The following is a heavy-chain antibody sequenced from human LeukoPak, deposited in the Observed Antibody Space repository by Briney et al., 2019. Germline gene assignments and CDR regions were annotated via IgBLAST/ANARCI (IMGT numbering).Heavy chain of an antibody. CDR1: GGSFSGYY. V-gene: IGHV4-34*01. D-gene: IGHD5-12*01. CDR3: ARGPRYATIDNGMDV. CDR2: INHSGST. Sequence: SETLSLTCAVYGGSFSGYYWSWIRQPPGKGLEWIGEINHSGSTNYNPSLKSRVTISVDTSKNQFSLKLSSVTAADTAVYYCARGPRYATIDNGMDVWGKGTTVTVSS. J-gene: IGHJ6*04.